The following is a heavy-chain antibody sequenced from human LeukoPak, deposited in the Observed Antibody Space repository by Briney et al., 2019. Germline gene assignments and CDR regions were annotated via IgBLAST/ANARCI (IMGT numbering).Heavy chain of an antibody. V-gene: IGHV1-69*04. D-gene: IGHD3-22*01. J-gene: IGHJ4*02. CDR3: ARDPPTIYYYDSSGYQSYFDY. CDR2: IIPILGIA. Sequence: GGSVKVSCKASGGXFSSYAMSWVRQAPGQGLEWMGRIIPILGIANYAQKFQGRFTITADKSTNTAYMEMSSLRSEDTAVYYCARDPPTIYYYDSSGYQSYFDYWGQGTLVTVSS. CDR1: GGXFSSYA.